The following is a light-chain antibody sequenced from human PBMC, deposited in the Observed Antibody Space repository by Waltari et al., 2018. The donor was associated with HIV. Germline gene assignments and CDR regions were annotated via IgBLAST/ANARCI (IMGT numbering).Light chain of an antibody. CDR3: MQALQNPLT. J-gene: IGKJ4*01. CDR1: QSRHDNTGYNY. CDR2: LAS. Sequence: EIVMTQSPLSLPVTPGESASISSRSSQSRHDNTGYNYLDWYVQKPGQSPQLLIYLASNRASGVPEKFSASGLGTDFTLTISRVEAEDVGVYYCMQALQNPLTFGGGTKVEI. V-gene: IGKV2-28*01.